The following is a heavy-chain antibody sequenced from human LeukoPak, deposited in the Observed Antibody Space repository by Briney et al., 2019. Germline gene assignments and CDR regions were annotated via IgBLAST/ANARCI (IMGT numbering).Heavy chain of an antibody. CDR3: ARDLDQYSGRYGGFGHDF. J-gene: IGHJ4*02. V-gene: IGHV1-2*06. CDR2: INPNSGGT. Sequence: ASVKVSCKASGYTFTGYYMHWVRRAPGQGLEWMGRINPNSGGTNYAQKFQGRVTMTRDTSISTAYMELSRLRSDDTAVYYCARDLDQYSGRYGGFGHDFWGQGTLVTVSS. D-gene: IGHD1-26*01. CDR1: GYTFTGYY.